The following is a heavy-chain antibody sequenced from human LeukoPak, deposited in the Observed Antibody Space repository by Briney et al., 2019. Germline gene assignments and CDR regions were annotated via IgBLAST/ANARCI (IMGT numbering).Heavy chain of an antibody. Sequence: GGSLRLSCEASGFTFSSNAMSWVRQAPGKGLEWVSAISAIDGTTSYADSVKGRFTISRDNSKNTLFLQMNSLRAEDTAVYYCAKVKASWWDLLFDYWGQGTLVTVSS. CDR1: GFTFSSNA. V-gene: IGHV3-23*01. D-gene: IGHD1-26*01. CDR3: AKVKASWWDLLFDY. J-gene: IGHJ4*02. CDR2: ISAIDGTT.